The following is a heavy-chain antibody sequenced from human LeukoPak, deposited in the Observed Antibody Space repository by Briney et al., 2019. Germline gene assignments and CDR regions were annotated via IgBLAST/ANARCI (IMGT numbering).Heavy chain of an antibody. CDR3: ARQKSGYNYTYYYYMDV. Sequence: GESLKISCKAFGYSFSDYWIGWVRQMPGKGLEWMGIIYPGDSETKYSPSFQGQVTISADKSISTASLRWSSLKASDAAMYYCARQKSGYNYTYYYYMDVWGKGTTVTVSS. J-gene: IGHJ6*03. V-gene: IGHV5-51*01. D-gene: IGHD5-18*01. CDR2: IYPGDSET. CDR1: GYSFSDYW.